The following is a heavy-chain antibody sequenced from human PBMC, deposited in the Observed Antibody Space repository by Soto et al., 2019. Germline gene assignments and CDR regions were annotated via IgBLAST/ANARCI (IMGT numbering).Heavy chain of an antibody. J-gene: IGHJ6*02. CDR1: GGTFSSYA. Sequence: SVKVSCKASGGTFSSYAISWVRQAPGQGLEWMGGIIPIFGTANYAQKFQGRVTITADESTSTAYMELSSLRSEDTAVYYCARDLYRRFKIFGVVHYYYGLDVWGQGTTVTVSS. CDR2: IIPIFGTA. CDR3: ARDLYRRFKIFGVVHYYYGLDV. V-gene: IGHV1-69*13. D-gene: IGHD3-3*01.